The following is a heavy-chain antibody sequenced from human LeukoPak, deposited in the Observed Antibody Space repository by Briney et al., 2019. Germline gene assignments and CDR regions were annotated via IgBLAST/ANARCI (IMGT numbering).Heavy chain of an antibody. Sequence: GGSLRLSCAASGFTFSSYSMNWVRQAPGKGLEWVSSISSSSSYIYYADSVKGRFTISRDNAKNSLYLQMNSLRAEDTAVYYCARVGLEQWLDGDDYYFDYWGQGTLVTVSS. CDR3: ARVGLEQWLDGDDYYFDY. J-gene: IGHJ4*02. D-gene: IGHD6-19*01. CDR2: ISSSSSYI. V-gene: IGHV3-21*01. CDR1: GFTFSSYS.